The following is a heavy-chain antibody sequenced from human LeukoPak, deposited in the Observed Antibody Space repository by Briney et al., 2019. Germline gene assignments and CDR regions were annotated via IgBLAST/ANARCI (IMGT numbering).Heavy chain of an antibody. D-gene: IGHD1-14*01. V-gene: IGHV4-34*01. Sequence: SETLSLTCTVYGGSFSGYYWSWIRQPPGKGLEWIGEINHSGSTNYNPSLKSRVTISVDTSKNQFSLKLSSATAADTAVYYCARGPEFAYWGQGTLVTVSS. CDR2: INHSGST. CDR3: ARGPEFAY. J-gene: IGHJ4*02. CDR1: GGSFSGYY.